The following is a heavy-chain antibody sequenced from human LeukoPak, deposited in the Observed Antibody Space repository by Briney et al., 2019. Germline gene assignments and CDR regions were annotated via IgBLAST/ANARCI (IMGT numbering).Heavy chain of an antibody. CDR3: ARGGSDWDPFDY. Sequence: SETLSLTCTVSGGSVSSSSYYWTWIRQPPGKGLEWIGYIYYSGSTNYNPSLKSRVTISLDTSKNQFSLKMTSVTAADTAVYYCARGGSDWDPFDYWGQGTLVTVSS. D-gene: IGHD6-19*01. CDR2: IYYSGST. CDR1: GGSVSSSSYY. J-gene: IGHJ4*02. V-gene: IGHV4-61*01.